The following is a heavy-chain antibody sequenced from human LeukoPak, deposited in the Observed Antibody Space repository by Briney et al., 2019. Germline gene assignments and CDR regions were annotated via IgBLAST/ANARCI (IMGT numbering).Heavy chain of an antibody. V-gene: IGHV3-74*01. CDR2: ICPDGTGI. Sequence: PGGSLRLSCAASGFIFSFYCMHWVRQAPGKGPMWVSRICPDGTGISYADSVKARFTTSRDNAKNTVYLQMNSLREEDTAVYYCARDFRSADYWGQGTLVTVSS. CDR1: GFIFSFYC. J-gene: IGHJ4*02. CDR3: ARDFRSADY.